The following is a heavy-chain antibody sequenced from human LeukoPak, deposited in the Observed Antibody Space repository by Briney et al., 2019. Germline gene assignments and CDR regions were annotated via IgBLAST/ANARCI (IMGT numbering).Heavy chain of an antibody. CDR2: VSGSGGST. D-gene: IGHD2-2*01. J-gene: IGHJ3*02. Sequence: PGGSLRLSCAASGFTFSSYAMSWVRQAPGKGLEWVSAVSGSGGSTYYADSVKGRFTISRDNSKNSLYLQMNSLRAEDTAVYYCARAGYCSSTSCYFGDAFDIWGQGTMVTVSS. CDR3: ARAGYCSSTSCYFGDAFDI. CDR1: GFTFSSYA. V-gene: IGHV3-23*01.